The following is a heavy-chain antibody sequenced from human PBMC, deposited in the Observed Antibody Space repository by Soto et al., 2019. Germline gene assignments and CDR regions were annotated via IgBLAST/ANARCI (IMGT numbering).Heavy chain of an antibody. J-gene: IGHJ1*01. CDR1: GFTFSSHW. CDR3: ASGALGGRFQLLSI. CDR2: INSDGSST. Sequence: GGSLRLSCAASGFTFSSHWMHWVRQAPGKGLVWVSGINSDGSSTRYADSVKGRFTISRDNAKNTLYLQMNSLRAEDTAVYFCASGALGGRFQLLSIWGQGTLVTVSS. V-gene: IGHV3-74*01. D-gene: IGHD2-2*01.